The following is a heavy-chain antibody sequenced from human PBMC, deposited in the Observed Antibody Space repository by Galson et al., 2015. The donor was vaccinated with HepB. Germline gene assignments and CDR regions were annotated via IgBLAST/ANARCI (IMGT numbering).Heavy chain of an antibody. Sequence: SLRLSCAASGFTSSSYSMNWVRQAPGKGLEWVSSISSSSSYIYYADSVKGRFTISRDNAKNSLYLQMNSLRAEDTAVYYCATGYSVPNHFDYWGQGTLVTVSS. J-gene: IGHJ4*02. CDR2: ISSSSSYI. D-gene: IGHD5/OR15-5a*01. V-gene: IGHV3-21*01. CDR3: ATGYSVPNHFDY. CDR1: GFTSSSYS.